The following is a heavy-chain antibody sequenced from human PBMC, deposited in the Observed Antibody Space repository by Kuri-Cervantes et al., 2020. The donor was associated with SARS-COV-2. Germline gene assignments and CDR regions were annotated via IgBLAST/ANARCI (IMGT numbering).Heavy chain of an antibody. CDR3: ARDRGIVVVPAAIWFDP. D-gene: IGHD2-2*01. CDR2: IKQDGSEK. Sequence: GESLKISCAASGFTFSSYAMSWVRQAPGKGLEWVANIKQDGSEKYYVDSVKGRFTISRDNAKNSLYLQMNSLRAEDTAVYYCARDRGIVVVPAAIWFDPWGQGTLVTVSS. V-gene: IGHV3-7*01. J-gene: IGHJ5*02. CDR1: GFTFSSYA.